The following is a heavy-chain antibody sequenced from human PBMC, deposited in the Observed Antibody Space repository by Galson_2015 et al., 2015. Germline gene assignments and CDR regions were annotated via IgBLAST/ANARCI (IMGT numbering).Heavy chain of an antibody. CDR1: GFTFSRFA. Sequence: SLRLSCAASGFTFSRFAMHWVRQAPGEGLEWLAVIWFDGNSKYYANSVKGRITISRDNSKNTLYLQVNNLRAEDTAIYYCARDSRDQQLAPGGTDYFQHWGQGTLVTVSS. CDR2: IWFDGNSK. V-gene: IGHV3-33*01. D-gene: IGHD6-13*01. CDR3: ARDSRDQQLAPGGTDYFQH. J-gene: IGHJ1*01.